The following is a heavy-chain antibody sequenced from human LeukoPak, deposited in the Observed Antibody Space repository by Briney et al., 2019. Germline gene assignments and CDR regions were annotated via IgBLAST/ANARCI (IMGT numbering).Heavy chain of an antibody. V-gene: IGHV4-34*01. D-gene: IGHD5-18*01. CDR1: GGSFSGYY. Sequence: TSETLSLTCAVYGGSFSGYYWSWIRQPPGKGLEWIGEINHSGSTNYNPSLKSRVTISVDTSKNQFSLKLSSVTAADTAVYYCARVVTKTYYYYMDVWGKGTTVTISS. CDR2: INHSGST. J-gene: IGHJ6*03. CDR3: ARVVTKTYYYYMDV.